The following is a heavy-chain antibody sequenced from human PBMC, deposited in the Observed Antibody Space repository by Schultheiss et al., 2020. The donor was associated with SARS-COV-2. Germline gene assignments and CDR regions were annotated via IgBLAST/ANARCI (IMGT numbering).Heavy chain of an antibody. J-gene: IGHJ3*02. Sequence: SETLSLTCTVSGGSISSYYWSWIRQPPGKGLEWIGYIYYSGSTNYNPSLKSRVTMSVDTSKNQFSLKLSSVTAADTAVYYCARDGRYNWDGGAFDIWGQGTMVTVSS. D-gene: IGHD1-1*01. CDR2: IYYSGST. CDR3: ARDGRYNWDGGAFDI. CDR1: GGSISSYY. V-gene: IGHV4-59*12.